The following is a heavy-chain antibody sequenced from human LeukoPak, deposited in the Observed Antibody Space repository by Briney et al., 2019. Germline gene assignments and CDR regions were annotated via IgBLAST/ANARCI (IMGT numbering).Heavy chain of an antibody. D-gene: IGHD3-22*01. J-gene: IGHJ4*02. V-gene: IGHV3-23*01. CDR1: GFTVSSNY. CDR3: AKDPLTYDSSGPTPDY. Sequence: PGGSLRLSCAASGFTVSSNYMSWVRQAPGKGLEWVSAISGSGGSTYYADSVKGRFTISRDNSKNTLYLQMNSLRAEDTAVYYCAKDPLTYDSSGPTPDYWGQGTLVTVSS. CDR2: ISGSGGST.